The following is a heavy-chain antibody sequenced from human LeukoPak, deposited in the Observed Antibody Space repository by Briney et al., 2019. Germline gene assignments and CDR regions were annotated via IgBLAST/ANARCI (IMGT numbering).Heavy chain of an antibody. CDR3: AKDNSVVVVAGRFDP. CDR2: ISGSGGST. V-gene: IGHV3-23*01. CDR1: GFTFSSYA. J-gene: IGHJ5*02. Sequence: PGGSLRLSCAASGFTFSSYAMSWVRQAPGKGLEWVSAISGSGGSTYYADSVKGRFTISRDNSKNTLYLQMNSLRAEDTAVYYCAKDNSVVVVAGRFDPWGQGTLVTVSS. D-gene: IGHD2-15*01.